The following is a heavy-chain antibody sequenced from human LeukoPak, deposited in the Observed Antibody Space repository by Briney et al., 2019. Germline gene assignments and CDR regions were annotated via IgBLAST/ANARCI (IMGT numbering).Heavy chain of an antibody. J-gene: IGHJ4*02. CDR3: ARGPYSSNWYVDY. D-gene: IGHD6-13*01. V-gene: IGHV3-48*03. CDR1: GXTLSSYE. CDR2: ISRTGNSI. Sequence: GGSLRLSCAASGXTLSSYELNWVRLAPGKGLEWISYISRTGNSIYYADSVKGRFTISRDSAKNSLYLQMNSLRAEDTAVYYCARGPYSSNWYVDYWGQGTLVTVAS.